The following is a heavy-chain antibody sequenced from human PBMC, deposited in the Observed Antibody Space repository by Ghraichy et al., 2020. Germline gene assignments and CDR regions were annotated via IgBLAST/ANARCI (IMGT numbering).Heavy chain of an antibody. V-gene: IGHV3-23*01. CDR1: GFTLSDTA. Sequence: GGSLRLSCTVSGFTLSDTAVAWVRQAPGQGLEWVSAIDGSGHSTNYADSVRGRFSISKDNSKNTLYLEMNSLRFEDTAVYYCGKDWPPRANWGQGTLVSVSS. J-gene: IGHJ4*02. CDR3: GKDWPPRAN. CDR2: IDGSGHST.